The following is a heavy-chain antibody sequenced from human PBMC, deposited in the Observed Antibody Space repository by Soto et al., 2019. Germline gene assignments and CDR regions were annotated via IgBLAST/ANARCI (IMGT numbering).Heavy chain of an antibody. J-gene: IGHJ6*04. V-gene: IGHV1-2*02. Sequence: GASTKVPWIASGYTFTGYNMHWVRPAPGQGLEWMGWINPNSGGTNYAQKFQGRVTMTRDTSISTACMELGRLRSEDRAVFYCGRSPRGGIIDYYYYGMEVGGKGKMVTV. CDR1: GYTFTGYN. D-gene: IGHD3-16*01. CDR2: INPNSGGT. CDR3: GRSPRGGIIDYYYYGMEV.